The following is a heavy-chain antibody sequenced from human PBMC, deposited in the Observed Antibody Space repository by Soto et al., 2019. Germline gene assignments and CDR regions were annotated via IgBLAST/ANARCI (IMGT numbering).Heavy chain of an antibody. CDR3: VKDPITMVRGVITILDAFDI. CDR1: GFTFSSYA. Sequence: PGGSLRLSCAASGFTFSSYAMSWVRQAPGKGLEWVSAISSNGGSTYYADSVKGRFTISRDNSKNTLYLQMSSLRAEDTAVYYCVKDPITMVRGVITILDAFDIWGQGTMVTVSS. CDR2: ISSNGGST. J-gene: IGHJ3*02. V-gene: IGHV3-64D*08. D-gene: IGHD3-10*01.